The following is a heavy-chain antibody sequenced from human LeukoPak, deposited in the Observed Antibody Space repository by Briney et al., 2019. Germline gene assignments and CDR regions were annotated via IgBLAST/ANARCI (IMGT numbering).Heavy chain of an antibody. CDR3: ASLPVHYDSSGYSQTFDH. CDR2: INIDGSST. D-gene: IGHD3-22*01. J-gene: IGHJ4*02. CDR1: GFTFSSYW. V-gene: IGHV3-74*01. Sequence: GGSLRLSCAASGFTFSSYWMHWVRQAPGKGLVWVSRINIDGSSTSYADSVKGRFTISRDNAKNTLHLQMNSLRAEDTAVYYCASLPVHYDSSGYSQTFDHWGQGTLVTVSS.